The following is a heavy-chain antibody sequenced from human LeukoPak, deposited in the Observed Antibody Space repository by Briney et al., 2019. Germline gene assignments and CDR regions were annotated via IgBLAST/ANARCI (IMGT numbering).Heavy chain of an antibody. J-gene: IGHJ4*02. CDR2: ISYSGGST. CDR1: GFTFSSYW. D-gene: IGHD3-22*01. CDR3: AKVRSTMIVVAMDY. Sequence: GGSLRLSCAASGFTFSSYWMSWVRQAPGKGLEWVSAISYSGGSTYYADSVKGRFTISRDSSKNTLYLQMNSLRAEDTAVYYCAKVRSTMIVVAMDYWGQGALLTVSS. V-gene: IGHV3-23*01.